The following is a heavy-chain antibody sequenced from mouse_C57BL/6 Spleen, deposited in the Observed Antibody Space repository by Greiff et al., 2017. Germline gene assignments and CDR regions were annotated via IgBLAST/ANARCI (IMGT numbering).Heavy chain of an antibody. CDR2: IDPETGGT. J-gene: IGHJ2*01. V-gene: IGHV1-15*01. D-gene: IGHD2-5*01. CDR3: TRSLYYSNYYFDD. CDR1: GYTFTDYE. Sequence: VQLQQSGAELVRPGASVTLSCKASGYTFTDYEMHWVKQTPVHGLEWIGAIDPETGGTAYNQKFKGKAILTADKSSSTAYMELRSLTSEDSAVYYCTRSLYYSNYYFDDWGQGTTLTVSS.